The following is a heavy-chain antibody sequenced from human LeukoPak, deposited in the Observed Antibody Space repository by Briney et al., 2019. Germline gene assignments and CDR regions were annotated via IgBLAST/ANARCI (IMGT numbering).Heavy chain of an antibody. CDR1: GGSISSGGYY. J-gene: IGHJ4*02. CDR3: ARVPDGYNYLDY. CDR2: IYYSGST. D-gene: IGHD5-24*01. Sequence: SETLSLTCTVSGGSISSGGYYWSWIRQRPGKGLEWIGYIYYSGSTYYNPSLKSRVTISVDTSKNQFSLKLSSVTAADTAVYYCARVPDGYNYLDYWGQGTLVTVSS. V-gene: IGHV4-31*03.